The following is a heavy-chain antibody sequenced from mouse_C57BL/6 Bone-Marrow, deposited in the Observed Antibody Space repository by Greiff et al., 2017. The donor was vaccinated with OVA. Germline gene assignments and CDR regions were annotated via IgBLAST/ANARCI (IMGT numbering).Heavy chain of an antibody. CDR1: GFTFSSYA. V-gene: IGHV5-4*01. J-gene: IGHJ3*01. CDR3: AREEYSKDAWFAY. CDR2: ISDGGSYT. Sequence: EVQLVESGGGLVKPGGSLKLSCAASGFTFSSYAMSWVRQTPEKRLEWVATISDGGSYTYYPDNVKGRFTISRDNAKNNLYLQMSHLKSEDTAMYYCAREEYSKDAWFAYWGQGTLVTVSA. D-gene: IGHD2-5*01.